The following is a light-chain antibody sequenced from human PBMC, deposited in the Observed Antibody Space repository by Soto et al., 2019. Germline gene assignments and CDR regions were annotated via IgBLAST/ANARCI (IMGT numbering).Light chain of an antibody. CDR2: EVS. V-gene: IGLV2-8*01. CDR3: SSHAGSINVA. CDR1: SSDVGGYNY. Sequence: QSALTQPPSASGSPGQSVTISCTGTSSDVGGYNYVSWYQQYPGKAPKLMIYEVSKRPSGVPDRFSGSKSGNTASLTASGLRAEDEADYYCSSHAGSINVAFGGGTKLTVL. J-gene: IGLJ3*02.